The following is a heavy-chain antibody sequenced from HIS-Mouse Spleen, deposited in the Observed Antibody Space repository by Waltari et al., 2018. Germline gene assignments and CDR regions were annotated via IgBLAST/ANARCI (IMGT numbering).Heavy chain of an antibody. D-gene: IGHD6-13*01. V-gene: IGHV4-39*07. CDR2: IYYSGST. J-gene: IGHJ2*01. CDR1: GGSISSSSYY. Sequence: QLQLQESGPGLVKPSETLSLTCTVSGGSISSSSYYWGWIRQPPGKGLEGIGGIYYSGSTYYNPSLKGRVTISVDTSKSQFSLKLGSVTAADTAVYYCAREIPYSSSWYDWYFDLWGRGTLVTVSS. CDR3: AREIPYSSSWYDWYFDL.